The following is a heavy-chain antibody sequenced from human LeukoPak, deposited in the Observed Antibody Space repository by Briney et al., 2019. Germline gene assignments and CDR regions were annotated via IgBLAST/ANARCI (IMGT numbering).Heavy chain of an antibody. J-gene: IGHJ4*02. CDR2: ISYDGSNK. D-gene: IGHD1-1*01. V-gene: IGHV3-30*18. CDR3: AKRIGTTGTGDY. CDR1: GFTFSSYG. Sequence: PGRSLRLSCAASGFTFSSYGMHWVRQAPGKGLEWGAVISYDGSNKYYADSVKGRFTISRDNSKNTLYLQMNSLRAEDTAVYYCAKRIGTTGTGDYWGQGTLVTVSS.